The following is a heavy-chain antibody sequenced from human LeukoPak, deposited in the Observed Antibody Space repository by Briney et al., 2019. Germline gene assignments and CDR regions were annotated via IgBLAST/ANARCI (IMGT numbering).Heavy chain of an antibody. Sequence: PGGSLRLSCAASGFTFSFYDMSWVRQVPGKGLEWVSTISGSGGSTNYPDFVRGRFTISRDNSKNTLYLQMNSLRAEDTAVYFCAKDRRQGGRLHYFDYWGQGALVTVSS. V-gene: IGHV3-23*01. D-gene: IGHD1-26*01. CDR2: ISGSGGST. CDR3: AKDRRQGGRLHYFDY. CDR1: GFTFSFYD. J-gene: IGHJ4*02.